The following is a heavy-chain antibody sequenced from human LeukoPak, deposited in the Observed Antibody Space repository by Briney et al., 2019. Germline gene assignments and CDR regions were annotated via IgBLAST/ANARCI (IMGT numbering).Heavy chain of an antibody. CDR1: GDSISSGSYY. CDR3: ARGDRDSSSWYHYFDY. D-gene: IGHD6-13*01. Sequence: KPSETLSLTCTVSGDSISSGSYYWSWIRQPAGKGLEWIGRIYSSGGTNYKPSLMSRVTISVDTFKNQFSLKLSSVTAADTAVYYCARGDRDSSSWYHYFDYWGQGALVTVSS. V-gene: IGHV4-61*02. CDR2: IYSSGGT. J-gene: IGHJ4*02.